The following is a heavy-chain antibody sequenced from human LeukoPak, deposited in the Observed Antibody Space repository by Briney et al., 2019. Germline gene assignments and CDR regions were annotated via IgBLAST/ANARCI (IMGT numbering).Heavy chain of an antibody. CDR2: INHSGST. J-gene: IGHJ4*02. V-gene: IGHV4-34*01. CDR1: GGSFSGYY. D-gene: IGHD3-10*01. Sequence: PSETLSLTCAVYGGSFSGYYWSWIRQPPGKGLEWIGEINHSGSTNYNPSLKSRVTISVDTSKNQFSLKLSYVTAADTAVYYCARGGGVRGHYFDYWGQGTLVTVSS. CDR3: ARGGGVRGHYFDY.